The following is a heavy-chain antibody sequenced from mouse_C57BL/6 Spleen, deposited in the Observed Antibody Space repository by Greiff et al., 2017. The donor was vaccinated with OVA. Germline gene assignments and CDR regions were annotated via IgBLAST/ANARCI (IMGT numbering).Heavy chain of an antibody. J-gene: IGHJ2*01. Sequence: VQLQQSGPELVKPGASVKISCKASGYAFSSSWMNWVKQRPGKGLEWIGRIYPGDGDTNYNGKFKGKATLTADKSSSTAYMQLSILTSEDSAVYFCASPYSNYLYYFDYWGQGTTLTVSS. D-gene: IGHD2-5*01. CDR1: GYAFSSSW. V-gene: IGHV1-82*01. CDR3: ASPYSNYLYYFDY. CDR2: IYPGDGDT.